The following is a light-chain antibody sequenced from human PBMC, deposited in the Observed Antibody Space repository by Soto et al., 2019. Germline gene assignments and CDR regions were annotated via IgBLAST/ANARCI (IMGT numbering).Light chain of an antibody. V-gene: IGKV1-5*01. CDR1: QSISSW. CDR2: VAS. CDR3: QQYNSYYT. Sequence: DIQMTQSPSTLSASVGDRVTITCRASQSISSWLAWYQQKPGKAPKLLIYVASGLESGVPSRFSGSGSGTEFTLTISSLQPDDFATYCCQQYNSYYTFDQGTKLEIK. J-gene: IGKJ2*01.